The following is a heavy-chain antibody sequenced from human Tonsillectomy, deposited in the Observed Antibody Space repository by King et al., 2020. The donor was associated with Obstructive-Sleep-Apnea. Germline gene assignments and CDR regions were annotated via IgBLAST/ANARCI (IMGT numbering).Heavy chain of an antibody. J-gene: IGHJ4*02. CDR2: IYHSGST. D-gene: IGHD1-7*01. CDR1: GYSISSGYY. V-gene: IGHV4-38-2*02. Sequence: VQLQESGPGLVRPSETLSLTCTVSGYSISSGYYWGWIRQPPGKGLEWIGSIYHSGSTYYNPSLKRRVTISVDTSKNQFSLRLSSVTAADTAMYYCARLLGSYNWNYVSYWGQGTLVTVSS. CDR3: ARLLGSYNWNYVSY.